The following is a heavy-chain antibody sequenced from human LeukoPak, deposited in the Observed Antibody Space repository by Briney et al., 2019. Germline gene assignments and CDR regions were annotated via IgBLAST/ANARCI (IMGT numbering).Heavy chain of an antibody. J-gene: IGHJ4*02. CDR3: ASVWSPGTLEYYFDY. V-gene: IGHV4-59*08. Sequence: PSETLSLTCTVSGGSISSYYWSWIRQPPGKGLEWIGYIYYSGSTNYNPSLKSRVTISVDTSKNQFSLKLSSVTAADTAVYYCASVWSPGTLEYYFDYWGQGTLVTVSS. CDR1: GGSISSYY. D-gene: IGHD1-7*01. CDR2: IYYSGST.